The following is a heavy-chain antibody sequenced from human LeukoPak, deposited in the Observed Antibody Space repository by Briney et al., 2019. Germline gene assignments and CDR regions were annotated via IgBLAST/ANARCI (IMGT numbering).Heavy chain of an antibody. V-gene: IGHV4-38-2*02. CDR1: GYSISSAYY. CDR2: IYHSGST. CDR3: ARSSYDYVWGSYRLYNWFDP. D-gene: IGHD3-16*02. J-gene: IGHJ5*02. Sequence: SETLSLTCTVSGYSISSAYYWGWIRQPPGKGLEWIGTIYHSGSTYYNPSLKSRVSISLDMAKSQFSLKLSSVTAADTAVYWCARSSYDYVWGSYRLYNWFDPWGQGTLVTVSS.